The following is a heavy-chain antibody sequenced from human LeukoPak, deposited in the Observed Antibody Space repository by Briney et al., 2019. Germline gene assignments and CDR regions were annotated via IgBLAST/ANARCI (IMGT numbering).Heavy chain of an antibody. Sequence: ASVKVSCKASGYTFTGYYMNWVRQAPGQGPEWMGWINPNSGGTNYAQKFQGRVTMTRDTSISTAYMELSRLRSDDTAVYYCARDPIGDGYNMYYFDYWGQGTLVTVSS. J-gene: IGHJ4*02. V-gene: IGHV1-2*02. CDR1: GYTFTGYY. CDR3: ARDPIGDGYNMYYFDY. CDR2: INPNSGGT. D-gene: IGHD5-24*01.